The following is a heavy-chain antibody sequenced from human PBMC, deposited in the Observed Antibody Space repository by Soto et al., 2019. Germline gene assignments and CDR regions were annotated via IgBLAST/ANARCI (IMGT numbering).Heavy chain of an antibody. J-gene: IGHJ4*02. CDR3: AKVSVYYYGSGSYYNFWDY. V-gene: IGHV3-23*01. Sequence: WGSLRLSCAASGFTFSSYAMSWVRQAPGKGLEWVSAISGSGGSTYYADSVKGRFTISRDNSKNTLYLQMNSLRAEDTAVYYCAKVSVYYYGSGSYYNFWDYWGQGTLVTVSS. CDR2: ISGSGGST. CDR1: GFTFSSYA. D-gene: IGHD3-10*01.